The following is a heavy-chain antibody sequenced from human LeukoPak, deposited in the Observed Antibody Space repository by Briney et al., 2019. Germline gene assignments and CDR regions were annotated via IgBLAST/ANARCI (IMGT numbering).Heavy chain of an antibody. CDR1: GDSVSSNSA. J-gene: IGHJ4*02. CDR3: ARDPTRQDYFDY. Sequence: SQTLSLTCAISGDSVSSNSAWNWIRQSPSRGLEWLGRTYYRSKWYNDYAVSVKSRITINPDTSKNQFSLQLNSVTPEDTAVYYCARDPTRQDYFDYWGQGTLVTVPS. V-gene: IGHV6-1*01. CDR2: TYYRSKWYN.